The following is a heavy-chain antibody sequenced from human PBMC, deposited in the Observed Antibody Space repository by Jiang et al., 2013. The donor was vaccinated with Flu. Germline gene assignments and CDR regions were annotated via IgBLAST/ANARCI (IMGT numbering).Heavy chain of an antibody. V-gene: IGHV3-21*01. CDR2: ISSSSSYI. CDR1: GFTFSSYS. J-gene: IGHJ6*02. D-gene: IGHD6-13*01. Sequence: QLVESGGGLVKPGGSLRLSCAASGFTFSSYSMNWVRQAPGKGLEWVSSISSSSSYIYYADSVKGRFTISRDNAKNSLYLQMNSLRAEDTAVYYCARIIPGIAAAGYYYYGMDVWGQGTTVTVSS. CDR3: ARIIPGIAAAGYYYYGMDV.